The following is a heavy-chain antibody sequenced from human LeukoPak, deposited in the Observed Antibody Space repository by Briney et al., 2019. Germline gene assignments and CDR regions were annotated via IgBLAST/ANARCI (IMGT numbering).Heavy chain of an antibody. CDR1: GFTFSSYA. D-gene: IGHD1-26*01. CDR2: IKQDGSEE. V-gene: IGHV3-7*03. Sequence: GALRLSCAASGFTFSSYAMHWVRQAPGKGLEWVAKIKQDGSEEYYVDSVKGRFTISRDNAKNSLFLQMNSLRVEDTAIYYCARGGSYPGCWGQGTLVTVSS. CDR3: ARGGSYPGC. J-gene: IGHJ4*02.